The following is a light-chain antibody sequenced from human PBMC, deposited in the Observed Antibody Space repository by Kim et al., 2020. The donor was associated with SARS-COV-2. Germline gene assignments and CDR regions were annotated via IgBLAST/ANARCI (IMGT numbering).Light chain of an antibody. Sequence: LSPGERATLSCKTTQSVINNYLAWYQQKPGQAPRLVISGGSRRATGIPDRFSGSGSGTDFTLTISRLEPEDFAVYYCQQYGYSSTFGQGTKVDIK. J-gene: IGKJ1*01. CDR2: GGS. CDR1: QSVINNY. CDR3: QQYGYSST. V-gene: IGKV3-20*01.